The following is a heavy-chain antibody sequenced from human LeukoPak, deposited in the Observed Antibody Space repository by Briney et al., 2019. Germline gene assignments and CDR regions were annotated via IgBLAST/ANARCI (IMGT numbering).Heavy chain of an antibody. CDR1: GYTFIKYD. Sequence: ASVKVSCKASGYTFIKYDIHWVRQAPGEGLEWMGIINISGGSTRYAQKFQGRVTMTRDMSTNTVYVELSSLRSEDTAVYYCARDGQLHYYFDFWGQGTLVTVSS. J-gene: IGHJ4*02. CDR3: ARDGQLHYYFDF. D-gene: IGHD6-6*01. V-gene: IGHV1-46*01. CDR2: INISGGST.